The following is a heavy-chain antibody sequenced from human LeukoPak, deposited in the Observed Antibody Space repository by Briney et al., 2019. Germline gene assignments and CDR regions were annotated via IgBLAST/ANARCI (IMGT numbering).Heavy chain of an antibody. CDR1: GFTFTSSA. CDR2: IVVGSGNT. CDR3: AALGGNQYYDFWSGYYNDAFDI. Sequence: GASVKVSCKASGFTFTSSAVQWVRQARGQRLEWIGWIVVGSGNTNYAQKFQERVTITRDMSTSTAYMELSSLRSEDTAVYYCAALGGNQYYDFWSGYYNDAFDIWGQGTMVTVSS. J-gene: IGHJ3*02. D-gene: IGHD3-3*01. V-gene: IGHV1-58*01.